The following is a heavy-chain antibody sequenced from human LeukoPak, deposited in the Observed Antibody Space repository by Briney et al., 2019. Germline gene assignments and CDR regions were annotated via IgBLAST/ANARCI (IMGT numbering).Heavy chain of an antibody. J-gene: IGHJ4*02. CDR1: AHSISSSSYY. Sequence: SETLSLTHTVPAHSISSSSYYWGWIRQPPGKGLEWIGSIYYSGSTYYNPSLKSRVTISVDTSKNQFSLKLSCVTAAETAVYYCARVIAVAGYFDYWGQGTLVTVSS. CDR2: IYYSGST. D-gene: IGHD6-19*01. V-gene: IGHV4-39*01. CDR3: ARVIAVAGYFDY.